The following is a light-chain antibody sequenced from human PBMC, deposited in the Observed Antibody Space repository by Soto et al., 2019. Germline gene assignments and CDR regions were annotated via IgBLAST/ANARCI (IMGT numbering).Light chain of an antibody. CDR3: QQSYTTPRVT. J-gene: IGKJ5*01. CDR2: TAS. V-gene: IGKV1-39*01. Sequence: DIQMTQSPFFLSASVGDRVTITCRASQYISSYLNWYQQEPGKAPKLLIYTASSLQSGVPSRFSGSGSGTDFTLTISSLQPEDFATYYCQQSYTTPRVTFGQGTRLEIK. CDR1: QYISSY.